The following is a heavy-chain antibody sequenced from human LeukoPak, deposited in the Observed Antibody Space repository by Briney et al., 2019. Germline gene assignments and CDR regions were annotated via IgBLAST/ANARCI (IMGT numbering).Heavy chain of an antibody. Sequence: GGSLRLSCAASGFTFSSYGMHWVRQAPGKGLEWVAVISYDGSNKYYADSVKGRFTISRDNSKNTLYLQMNSLRAEDTAVYYCAKDRSGYSGYDWVYYYYGMDVWGQGTTVTVSS. D-gene: IGHD5-12*01. CDR3: AKDRSGYSGYDWVYYYYGMDV. J-gene: IGHJ6*02. V-gene: IGHV3-30*18. CDR2: ISYDGSNK. CDR1: GFTFSSYG.